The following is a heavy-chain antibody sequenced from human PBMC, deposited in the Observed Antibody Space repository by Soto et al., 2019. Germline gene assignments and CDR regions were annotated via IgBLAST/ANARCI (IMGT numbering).Heavy chain of an antibody. CDR2: ISSSSSYI. J-gene: IGHJ6*02. D-gene: IGHD3-10*01. Sequence: EVQLVESGGGLVKPGGSLRLSCAASGFTFSSYSMNWVRQAPGKGLEWVSSISSSSSYIYYADSVKGRFTISRDNAKNSLYLQMNSLRAEDTAVYYCAIDRYYGGGICMDVWGQGTTVTVSS. CDR3: AIDRYYGGGICMDV. V-gene: IGHV3-21*01. CDR1: GFTFSSYS.